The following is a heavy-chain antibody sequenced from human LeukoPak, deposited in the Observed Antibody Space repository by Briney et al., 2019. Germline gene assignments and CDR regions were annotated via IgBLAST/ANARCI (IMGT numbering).Heavy chain of an antibody. J-gene: IGHJ3*02. Sequence: PGGSLRLSCAASGFAFSSYAMHWVRQGPGKGLEWVALVSYDGGSKYYADSVKGRFTISRDNSKNTLYLQMNSLRAEDTAVYYCAKDSSITMIVVVDDAFDIWGQGTMVTVSS. CDR1: GFAFSSYA. V-gene: IGHV3-30-3*01. CDR2: VSYDGGSK. D-gene: IGHD3-22*01. CDR3: AKDSSITMIVVVDDAFDI.